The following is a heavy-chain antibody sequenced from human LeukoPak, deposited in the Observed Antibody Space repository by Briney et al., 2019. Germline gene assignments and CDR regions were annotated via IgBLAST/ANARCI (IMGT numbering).Heavy chain of an antibody. V-gene: IGHV1-18*01. CDR1: GYTFTNYG. D-gene: IGHD2-2*01. J-gene: IGHJ6*03. CDR3: ARAKDQPKEYYYYYYMDV. Sequence: ASVKVSCKTSGYTFTNYGISWVRQAPGQGLEWMGWINPYNDNTNYAQKLQGRVTMTTDTSTSTACMELRRLRSDDTAVYYCARAKDQPKEYYYYYYMDVWGKGTTITVSS. CDR2: INPYNDNT.